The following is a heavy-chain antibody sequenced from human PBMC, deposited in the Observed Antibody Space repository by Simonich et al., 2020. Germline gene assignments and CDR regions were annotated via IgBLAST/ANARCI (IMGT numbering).Heavy chain of an antibody. CDR2: IYYSEST. V-gene: IGHV4-59*01. J-gene: IGHJ5*02. CDR1: GDSISNYY. Sequence: QVQLQESGPGLVKPSETLSLTCTVSGDSISNYYWSWIRQLPGKGLEWIGYIYYSESTNNNPSLKSRVSMSVDTSKNQFSLKLTSVTIEDTAVYYCARDVTIFGVGHNWFDPWGQGTLVTVSS. CDR3: ARDVTIFGVGHNWFDP. D-gene: IGHD3-3*01.